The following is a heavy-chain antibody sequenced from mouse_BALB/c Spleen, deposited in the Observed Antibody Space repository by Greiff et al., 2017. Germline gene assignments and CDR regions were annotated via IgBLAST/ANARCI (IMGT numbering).Heavy chain of an antibody. Sequence: VKVVESGPGLVQPSQSLSITCTVSGFSLTSYGVHWVRQSPGKGLEWLGVIWSGGSTDYNAAFISRLSISKDNSKSQVFFKMNSLQANDTAIYYCARNRAVDYAMDYWGQGTSVTVSS. D-gene: IGHD1-1*01. J-gene: IGHJ4*01. CDR2: IWSGGST. V-gene: IGHV2-2*02. CDR3: ARNRAVDYAMDY. CDR1: GFSLTSYG.